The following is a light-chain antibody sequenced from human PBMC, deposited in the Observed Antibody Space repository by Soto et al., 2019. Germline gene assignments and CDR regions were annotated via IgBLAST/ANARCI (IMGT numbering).Light chain of an antibody. Sequence: QSALTQPASVSGSPGQSITISCTGTSRDVGGYNYVSWYQQHPGKAPKVMIYEVNNRPSGVSDRFSGSKSGNTASLTISGLQAEDEAVYFCSSYTGSSPRGEMFGGGTKLTVL. CDR1: SRDVGGYNY. J-gene: IGLJ3*02. CDR3: SSYTGSSPRGEM. V-gene: IGLV2-14*01. CDR2: EVN.